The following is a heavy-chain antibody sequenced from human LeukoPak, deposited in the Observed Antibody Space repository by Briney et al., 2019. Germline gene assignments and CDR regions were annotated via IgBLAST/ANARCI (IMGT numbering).Heavy chain of an antibody. CDR1: GFSISNYG. D-gene: IGHD3-3*01. J-gene: IGHJ4*02. V-gene: IGHV3-30*02. CDR3: AKDPSSYD. CDR2: IHYDGSNK. Sequence: SGGFLRLSCAASGFSISNYGMHWVRQAPGKGPEWLAFIHYDGSNKNYVDSVKGRFTISRDNSKNTLFLQMNSLRVEDTAVYYCAKDPSSYDWGQGTLVTVSS.